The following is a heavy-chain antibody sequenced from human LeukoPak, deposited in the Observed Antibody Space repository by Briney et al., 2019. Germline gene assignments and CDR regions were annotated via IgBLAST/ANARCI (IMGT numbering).Heavy chain of an antibody. CDR1: GVTLSSYA. D-gene: IGHD6-19*01. CDR2: ISSSGSGGNT. J-gene: IGHJ6*02. CDR3: ARDGAFIAVAGPLTYYYYGMDV. Sequence: GGSLRLSCAASGVTLSSYAMRWGRQAPGKGVEWVSGISSSGSGGNTYYADSVKGRFTISRGNSKNTLYLQMNSLRAEDTAVYYCARDGAFIAVAGPLTYYYYGMDVWGQGTTVTVSS. V-gene: IGHV3-23*01.